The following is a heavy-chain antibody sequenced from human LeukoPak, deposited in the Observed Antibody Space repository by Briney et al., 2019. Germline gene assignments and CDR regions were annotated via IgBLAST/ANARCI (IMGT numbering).Heavy chain of an antibody. CDR1: GFTFSSHA. V-gene: IGHV3-30*04. CDR3: AREIAAAGYYYYYYGMDV. D-gene: IGHD6-13*01. Sequence: PGGPLRLSCAASGFTFSSHAMHWVRQAPGKGLEWVAVISYDGSNKYYADSVKGRFTISRDNSKNTLYLQMNSLRAEDTAVYYCAREIAAAGYYYYYYGMDVWGKGTTVTVSS. CDR2: ISYDGSNK. J-gene: IGHJ6*04.